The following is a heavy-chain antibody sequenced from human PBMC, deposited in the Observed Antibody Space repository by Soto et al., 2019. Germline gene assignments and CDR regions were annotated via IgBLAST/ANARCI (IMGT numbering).Heavy chain of an antibody. J-gene: IGHJ4*02. CDR1: GYTLTELS. V-gene: IGHV1-24*01. CDR2: FDPEDGET. CDR3: ATVDPLIYSSGYYYDY. D-gene: IGHD3-22*01. Sequence: ASVKVSCKVSGYTLTELSMHWVRQAPGKGLEWMGGFDPEDGETIYAQKFQGRVTMTEDTSTDTAYMELSSLRSEDTAVYYCATVDPLIYSSGYYYDYWGQGPLVTVSS.